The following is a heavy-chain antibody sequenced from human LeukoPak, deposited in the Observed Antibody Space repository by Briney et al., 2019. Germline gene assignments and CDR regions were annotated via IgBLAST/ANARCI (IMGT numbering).Heavy chain of an antibody. CDR1: GFTFSTYG. Sequence: GGSLRLSCAASGFTFSTYGMSWVRQAPGKGLEWVANINRDGSERYYVNSVEGRFTISRDNAKNSLYLQMNSLRAGDTAVYYCARYTDLGSDRPYYFDYWGQGTLVTVSS. CDR3: ARYTDLGSDRPYYFDY. J-gene: IGHJ4*02. D-gene: IGHD3-10*01. V-gene: IGHV3-7*01. CDR2: INRDGSER.